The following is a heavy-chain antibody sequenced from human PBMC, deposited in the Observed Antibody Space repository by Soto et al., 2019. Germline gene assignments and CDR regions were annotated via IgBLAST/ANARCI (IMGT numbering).Heavy chain of an antibody. CDR2: IIPIFGTA. J-gene: IGHJ6*02. V-gene: IGHV1-69*01. D-gene: IGHD2-8*01. CDR3: ARGRDIVLMVYANYGYYGMDV. Sequence: QVQLVQSGAEVKKPGSSVKVSCKASGGTFSSYAISWVRQAPGQVLEWMGGIIPIFGTANYAQQFQGRVTITADESTSTDYMELSSLRSEDTAVYYCARGRDIVLMVYANYGYYGMDVWGQGTTVTVSS. CDR1: GGTFSSYA.